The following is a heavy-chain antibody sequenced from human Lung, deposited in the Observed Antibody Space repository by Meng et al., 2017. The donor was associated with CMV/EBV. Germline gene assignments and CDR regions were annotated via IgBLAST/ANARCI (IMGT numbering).Heavy chain of an antibody. CDR1: GFSFSNYG. Sequence: GESLKISCVASGFSFSNYGLNWVRQAPGKGLEWVAVIWYDGSDKYYIDSVKGRFTISRDNSKNTLNLQMNNMRAEDTAVYYCAKDPRGFNTGSNPGGYGMDVWGKGTTVTVSS. V-gene: IGHV3-33*06. CDR3: AKDPRGFNTGSNPGGYGMDV. J-gene: IGHJ6*04. D-gene: IGHD1-1*01. CDR2: IWYDGSDK.